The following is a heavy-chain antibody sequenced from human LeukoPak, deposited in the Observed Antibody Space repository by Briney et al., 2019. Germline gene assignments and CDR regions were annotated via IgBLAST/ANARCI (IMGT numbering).Heavy chain of an antibody. D-gene: IGHD6-13*01. CDR1: RGSISSNTW. CDR3: ARHRRAKYSSSWEPLYYFDY. CDR2: IYRSGST. J-gene: IGHJ4*02. V-gene: IGHV4-4*02. Sequence: SGTLSLTCAVSRGSISSNTWWSWVRQPPGKGLEWIGEIYRSGSTHYNPSLKSRVTISVDTSKNQFSLKLSSVTAADTAVYYCARHRRAKYSSSWEPLYYFDYWGQGTLVTVSS.